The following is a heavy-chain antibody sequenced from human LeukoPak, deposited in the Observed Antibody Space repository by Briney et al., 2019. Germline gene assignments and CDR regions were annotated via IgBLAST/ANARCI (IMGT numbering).Heavy chain of an antibody. CDR3: ARDRPYYFGSGSYYDGFDS. Sequence: PSETLSLTCTVSGGSISSSRYYWGWIRQPPGKGLEWIGTIDKGGSTSYNPSLRSRVTISVDTSKNQFSLNLSSVTAADTAVYYCARDRPYYFGSGSYYDGFDSWGQGTLVTVSS. CDR1: GGSISSSRYY. CDR2: IDKGGST. V-gene: IGHV4-39*07. J-gene: IGHJ4*02. D-gene: IGHD3-10*01.